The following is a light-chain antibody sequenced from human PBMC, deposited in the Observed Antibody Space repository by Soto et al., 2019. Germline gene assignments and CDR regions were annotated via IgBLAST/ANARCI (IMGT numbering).Light chain of an antibody. V-gene: IGLV2-11*01. Sequence: QSALTQPRSVSESPGQSVTISCTGSSSDVGGYDYVSWYQQHPGKAPKLMIYGVSQRPSGVPDRFSGSKSGNTASLTISGLQADDEAHYYCSSYAGSYTWVFGGGTKVTVL. CDR3: SSYAGSYTWV. J-gene: IGLJ3*02. CDR2: GVS. CDR1: SSDVGGYDY.